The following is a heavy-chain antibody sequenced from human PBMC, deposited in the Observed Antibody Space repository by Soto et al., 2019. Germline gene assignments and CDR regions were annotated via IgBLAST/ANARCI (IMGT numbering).Heavy chain of an antibody. CDR2: IYWDDTK. J-gene: IGHJ4*02. Sequence: QITLKESGPTLVKPTQTLTLTCTFSGFSLPTDRVGVGWIRQPPGKALEWLAVIYWDDTKTYRPSLKSRLTITKDTSKHQVALTMTDMAPGDTATYSCAPAYGGRSLYWGQGTLVTVSS. CDR1: GFSLPTDRVG. D-gene: IGHD1-26*01. V-gene: IGHV2-5*02. CDR3: APAYGGRSLY.